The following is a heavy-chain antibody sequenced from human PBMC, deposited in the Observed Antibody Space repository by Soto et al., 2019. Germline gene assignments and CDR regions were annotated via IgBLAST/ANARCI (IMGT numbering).Heavy chain of an antibody. Sequence: GGSLRRSCAASGFTFSSYAMSWVRQAPGKGLEWVSAISGSGGSTYYADSVKGRFTISRDNSKNTLYLQMNSLRAEDTAVYYCANLPYSSSNNLVYYGMDVWGQGTTVTVSS. CDR1: GFTFSSYA. D-gene: IGHD6-6*01. CDR3: ANLPYSSSNNLVYYGMDV. CDR2: ISGSGGST. V-gene: IGHV3-23*01. J-gene: IGHJ6*02.